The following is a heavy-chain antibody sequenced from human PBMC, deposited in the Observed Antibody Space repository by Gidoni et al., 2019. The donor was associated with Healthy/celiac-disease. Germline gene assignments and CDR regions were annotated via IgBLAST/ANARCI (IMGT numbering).Heavy chain of an antibody. V-gene: IGHV3-23*01. J-gene: IGHJ4*02. CDR2: NWGSGGST. CDR3: AKGDRFFDY. CDR1: GFTFSSSA. Sequence: EVQLLESGGGLVQPGGSLRLSCAASGFTFSSSARSWARQAPGKGLEGVSANWGSGGSTYYADSVKGRFTISRDNSKNTLYLQMDSLRAEDTAVYYCAKGDRFFDYWGQGTLVTVSS.